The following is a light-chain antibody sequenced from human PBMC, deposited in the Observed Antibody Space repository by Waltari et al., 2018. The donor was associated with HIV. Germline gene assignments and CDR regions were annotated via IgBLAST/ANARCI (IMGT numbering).Light chain of an antibody. CDR1: NITGNS. Sequence: SSVLTQTHSVSVAAAPTARIACGGPNITGNSELAYQQEPGQAPVLVVYDNNDRPSGIPERFSGSNSGNTASLTISRVEAGDEADYYCQVWNTYSDPVVFGGGTKLTVL. CDR2: DNN. J-gene: IGLJ2*01. CDR3: QVWNTYSDPVV. V-gene: IGLV3-21*02.